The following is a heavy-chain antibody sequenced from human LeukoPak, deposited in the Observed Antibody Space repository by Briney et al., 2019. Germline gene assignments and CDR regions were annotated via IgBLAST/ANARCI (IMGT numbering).Heavy chain of an antibody. CDR2: VSPGGYT. Sequence: SETLSLTCAVSGVSVNDYYWSWVRQSPEKGLEWIGEVSPGGYTTYNPSLKSRVTISLDTSRSQFSLKLTSVTAADTAVYYCARDPVLEHYFDYWGQGTLVTVSS. CDR1: GVSVNDYY. CDR3: ARDPVLEHYFDY. V-gene: IGHV4-34*01. J-gene: IGHJ4*02. D-gene: IGHD3-3*01.